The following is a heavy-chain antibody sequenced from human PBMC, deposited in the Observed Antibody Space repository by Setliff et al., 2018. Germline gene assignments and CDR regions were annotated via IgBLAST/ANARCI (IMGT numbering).Heavy chain of an antibody. CDR2: IGHTGSL. D-gene: IGHD2-21*02. CDR3: ARDLGHGGDYDY. CDR1: GYSISSGYI. J-gene: IGHJ4*02. V-gene: IGHV4-38-2*02. Sequence: SETLALTCTVSGYSISSGYIWGWIRQPPGKGLEWVGNIGHTGSLNYNPSLKSRLTISRDTSKNQVSLKLNSVTATDTAVYYCARDLGHGGDYDYWGQGILVTVSS.